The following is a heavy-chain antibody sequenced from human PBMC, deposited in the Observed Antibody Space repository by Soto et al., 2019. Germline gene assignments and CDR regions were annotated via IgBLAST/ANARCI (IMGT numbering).Heavy chain of an antibody. Sequence: YPITWVRQAPGEGLEWMGGSIPIFGTANYAQKFQGRVTISVDESTSTAYMELSSLRSEDTAVYYCARGRGYSGDDHYYYFDMDVWGQGTTVTVSS. D-gene: IGHD5-12*01. CDR1: YP. CDR3: ARGRGYSGDDHYYYFDMDV. J-gene: IGHJ6*02. V-gene: IGHV1-69*01. CDR2: SIPIFGTA.